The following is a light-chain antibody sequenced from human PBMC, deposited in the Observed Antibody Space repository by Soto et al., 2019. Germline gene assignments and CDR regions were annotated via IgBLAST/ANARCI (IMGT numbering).Light chain of an antibody. J-gene: IGLJ2*01. CDR2: EVS. CDR1: GGDVGNYDL. Sequence: QSALTQPASVSGSPGQSITISCAGSGGDVGNYDLLSWYQQMPGKAPKLMIYEVSKRPSGVPDRFSGSKSGNTASLTVSGLQAEDEADYYCSSYAGSNNFEVFGGGTKLTVL. CDR3: SSYAGSNNFEV. V-gene: IGLV2-8*01.